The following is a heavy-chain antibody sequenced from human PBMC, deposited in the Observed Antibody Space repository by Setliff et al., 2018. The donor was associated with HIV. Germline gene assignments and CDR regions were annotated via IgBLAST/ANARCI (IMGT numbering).Heavy chain of an antibody. CDR1: GFIVSSNY. Sequence: GGSLRLSCAASGFIVSSNYMSWVRQAPGKGLEWVSVIYRGGSTYYADSVRGRFTISRDNSKNTLYLQMNSLGAEDTAVYYCARGVGDSSGYYYRNYYFDSWGQGTLVTVSS. V-gene: IGHV3-53*01. J-gene: IGHJ4*02. CDR3: ARGVGDSSGYYYRNYYFDS. CDR2: IYRGGST. D-gene: IGHD3-22*01.